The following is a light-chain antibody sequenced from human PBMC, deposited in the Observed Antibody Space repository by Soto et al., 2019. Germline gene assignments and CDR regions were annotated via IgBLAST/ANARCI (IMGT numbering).Light chain of an antibody. CDR3: CSYAGSYIWV. V-gene: IGLV2-11*01. Sequence: QSALTQSRSVSGSPGQSVTISCTGTSSDVGGYNYVSWYQQHPVKAPKLMIYDVSKRPSGVPDRFSGSKSGNTASLTISGLQAEDEADYYCCSYAGSYIWVFGGGTKVTVL. CDR1: SSDVGGYNY. J-gene: IGLJ3*02. CDR2: DVS.